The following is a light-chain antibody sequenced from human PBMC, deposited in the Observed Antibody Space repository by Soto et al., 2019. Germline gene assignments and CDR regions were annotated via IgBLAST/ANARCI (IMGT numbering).Light chain of an antibody. CDR1: QSISSY. J-gene: IGKJ5*01. Sequence: DIQMTQSPSSLSASLGDRVAITCRASQSISSYLNWYQQKPGKAPKVLIYAASNLQSGVPSRFSGSGSGTDFALTIGSLQPEDFATYYCQQGYSTPITFGQGTRLEIK. V-gene: IGKV1-39*01. CDR3: QQGYSTPIT. CDR2: AAS.